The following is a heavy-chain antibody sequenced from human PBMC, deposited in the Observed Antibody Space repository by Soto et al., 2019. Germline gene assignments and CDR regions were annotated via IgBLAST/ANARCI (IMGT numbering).Heavy chain of an antibody. D-gene: IGHD5-18*01. CDR2: IYYSGST. Sequence: SETLSLTCTVSGGSISSGGYYWSWIRQHPGKGLEWIGYIYYSGSTYYNPSLKSRVTISVDTSKNQFSLKLSSVTAADTAVYYRARALVDTAMAYYYYGMDVWGQGTTVTVSS. V-gene: IGHV4-31*03. CDR3: ARALVDTAMAYYYYGMDV. CDR1: GGSISSGGYY. J-gene: IGHJ6*02.